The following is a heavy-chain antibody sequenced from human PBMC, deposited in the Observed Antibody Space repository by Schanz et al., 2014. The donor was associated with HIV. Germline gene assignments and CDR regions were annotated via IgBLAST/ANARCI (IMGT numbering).Heavy chain of an antibody. CDR3: AREKDLGYSSTLGF. CDR2: ISGSGSST. Sequence: EVQLVESGGGLVQPGGSRRLSCAVSGLPFSTSAMSWVRQAPGKGLEWVSDISGSGSSTYYADSVKGRFTISRDNSKNTLSLQMNSLRGEDTAVYYCAREKDLGYSSTLGFWGQGTLVTVSS. CDR1: GLPFSTSA. J-gene: IGHJ4*02. V-gene: IGHV3-23*04. D-gene: IGHD6-13*01.